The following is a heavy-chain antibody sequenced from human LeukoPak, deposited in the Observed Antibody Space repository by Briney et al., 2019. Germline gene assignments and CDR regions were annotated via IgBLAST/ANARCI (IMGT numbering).Heavy chain of an antibody. CDR1: GYTFTSHY. CDR2: INPSGSST. D-gene: IGHD1-26*01. Sequence: ASVKVSCKASGYTFTSHYMHWVRQAPGQGLEWLGLINPSGSSTLYAQKFQGRVTMTRDMSTTTDYMELSSLRSEDTAVYYCARDNSVGDVAWWFDPWGQGTLVTVSS. V-gene: IGHV1-46*01. CDR3: ARDNSVGDVAWWFDP. J-gene: IGHJ5*02.